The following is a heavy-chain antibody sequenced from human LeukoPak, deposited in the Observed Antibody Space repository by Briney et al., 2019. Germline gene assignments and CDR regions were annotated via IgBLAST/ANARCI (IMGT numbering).Heavy chain of an antibody. J-gene: IGHJ4*02. D-gene: IGHD6-19*01. Sequence: SETLPLTCTVSGGSISSSIYYWGWIRQPPGKGLEWIGSIYYSGSTYYNPSLKSRVTISVDTSKNQSSLKLSSVTAADTAVYYCARLLSAVADFDYWGQGTLVTVSS. CDR2: IYYSGST. V-gene: IGHV4-39*01. CDR3: ARLLSAVADFDY. CDR1: GGSISSSIYY.